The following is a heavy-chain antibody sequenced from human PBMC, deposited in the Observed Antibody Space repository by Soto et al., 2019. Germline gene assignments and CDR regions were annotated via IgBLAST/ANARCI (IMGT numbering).Heavy chain of an antibody. Sequence: GGSLRLSCAASGFTFSSYAMSWVRQAPGKGLEWVAVISGVGVSTYYADSVKGRFTISRDNSKNTLYLQMNSLRAEDTAVYYCARWGIAAGDYWGQGTLVTVSS. V-gene: IGHV3-23*01. D-gene: IGHD6-13*01. CDR3: ARWGIAAGDY. CDR2: ISGVGVST. CDR1: GFTFSSYA. J-gene: IGHJ4*02.